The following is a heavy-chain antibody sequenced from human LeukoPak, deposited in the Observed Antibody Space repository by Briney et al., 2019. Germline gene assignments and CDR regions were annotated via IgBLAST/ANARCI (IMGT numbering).Heavy chain of an antibody. V-gene: IGHV3-30*01. CDR1: GFTFSSYA. CDR2: ISYDGSNK. D-gene: IGHD3/OR15-3a*01. J-gene: IGHJ4*02. Sequence: GGSLRLSCAASGFTFSSYAMHWVRQAPGKGLEWVAVISYDGSNKYYADSVKGRFTISRDNSKNTLCLQMNSLRAEDTAVYYCARSRWTHGLDYWSQGTLVTVSP. CDR3: ARSRWTHGLDY.